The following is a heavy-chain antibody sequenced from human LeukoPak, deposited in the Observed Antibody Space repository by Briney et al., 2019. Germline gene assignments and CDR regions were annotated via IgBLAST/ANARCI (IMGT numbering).Heavy chain of an antibody. V-gene: IGHV4-31*03. CDR1: GASFNTGDYY. Sequence: SQTLSLTCIVSGASFNTGDYYCDWIRQHPGKGLEWIGYIYNSGSTYYNPSLKSRVTISVDTSKNHFSLRLTSVTAAGSAVYYCARGAPPDSWGQGTLVTVSS. CDR2: IYNSGST. J-gene: IGHJ4*02. CDR3: ARGAPPDS.